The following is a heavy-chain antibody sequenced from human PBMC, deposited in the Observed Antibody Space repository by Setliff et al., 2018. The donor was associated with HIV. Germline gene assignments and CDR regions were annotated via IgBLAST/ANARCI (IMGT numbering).Heavy chain of an antibody. V-gene: IGHV4-39*01. D-gene: IGHD3-10*01. CDR2: IHHSGTA. CDR3: ARLSGGMVPNY. J-gene: IGHJ4*02. Sequence: SETLSLTCTVSGGSITRTPYYWGWIRQPPGEGLEWIGSIHHSGTAYDNPSLKSRVTISVDPSKNQILLRLSSVTAADTAVYYCARLSGGMVPNYLGQGTLVTVSS. CDR1: GGSITRTPYY.